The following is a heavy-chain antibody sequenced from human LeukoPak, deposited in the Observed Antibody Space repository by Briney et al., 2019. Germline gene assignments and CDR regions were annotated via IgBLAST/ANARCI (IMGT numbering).Heavy chain of an antibody. Sequence: SETLSLTXXXXXXXFXGYYWSWIRQPPGKGLEWIGEINHSGSTNYNPSLKSRVTISVDTSKNQFSLKLSSVTAADTAVYYCARAMKRGYSYGRIWFDPWGQGTLVTVSS. CDR3: ARAMKRGYSYGRIWFDP. V-gene: IGHV4-34*01. CDR1: XXXFXGYY. J-gene: IGHJ5*02. CDR2: INHSGST. D-gene: IGHD5-18*01.